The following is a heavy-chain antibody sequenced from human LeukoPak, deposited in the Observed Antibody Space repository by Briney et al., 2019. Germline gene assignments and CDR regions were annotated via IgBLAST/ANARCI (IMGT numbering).Heavy chain of an antibody. J-gene: IGHJ4*02. D-gene: IGHD3-22*01. CDR1: GFTFSTYV. V-gene: IGHV3-30-3*01. CDR2: ISSDGSNK. Sequence: GGSLRLSCAASGFTFSTYVMHWVRQAPGKGLEWVAVISSDGSNKYYADSVKGRFTISRDNSKNTLYLQMNSLRAEDTAVYYCARGGYYDSSGYYYDYWGQGTLVTVSS. CDR3: ARGGYYDSSGYYYDY.